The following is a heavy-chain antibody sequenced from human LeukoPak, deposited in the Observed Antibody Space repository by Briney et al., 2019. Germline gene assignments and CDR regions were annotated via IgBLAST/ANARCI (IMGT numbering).Heavy chain of an antibody. V-gene: IGHV3-30*18. D-gene: IGHD2-15*01. CDR3: AKGWPATRY. J-gene: IGHJ4*02. CDR1: GFTFSRYG. Sequence: GRSLRLSCAVSGFTFSRYGMHWVRQAPGKGLEWVAVISYDGSNKYYADSVKGRFTISRDNSKNTLYLQMNSLRAEDTAVYYCAKGWPATRYWGQGTLVTVSS. CDR2: ISYDGSNK.